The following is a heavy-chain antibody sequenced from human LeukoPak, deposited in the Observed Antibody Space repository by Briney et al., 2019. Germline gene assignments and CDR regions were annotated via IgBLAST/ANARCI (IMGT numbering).Heavy chain of an antibody. V-gene: IGHV3-53*01. CDR1: GFTVSSNY. D-gene: IGHD2-2*01. Sequence: PGGSLRLSCAASGFTVSSNYMSWVRQAPGKGLEWVSVIYSGGSTYYADSVKGRFTISRDNSKNTLYLQMNSLRAEDTAVYYCARSYGTTAFDYWGQGTLVTVSS. CDR2: IYSGGST. CDR3: ARSYGTTAFDY. J-gene: IGHJ4*02.